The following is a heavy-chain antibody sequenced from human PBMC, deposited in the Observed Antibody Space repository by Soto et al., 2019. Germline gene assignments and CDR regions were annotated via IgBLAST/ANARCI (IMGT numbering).Heavy chain of an antibody. CDR1: GYTFTSYG. Sequence: QVPLVQSGAEVKKPGASVKVSCKASGYTFTSYGISWVRQAPGQGLEWMGWISAYNGNTNYAQKLQGRVTMTTDTSTSTAYMELRSLRSDDTAVYYCARNAYYYGSGSYSPFDYWGQGTLVTVSS. D-gene: IGHD3-10*01. J-gene: IGHJ4*02. CDR2: ISAYNGNT. V-gene: IGHV1-18*04. CDR3: ARNAYYYGSGSYSPFDY.